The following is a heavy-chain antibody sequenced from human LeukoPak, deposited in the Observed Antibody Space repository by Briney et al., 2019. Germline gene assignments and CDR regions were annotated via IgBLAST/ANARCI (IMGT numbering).Heavy chain of an antibody. J-gene: IGHJ4*02. D-gene: IGHD4-17*01. CDR1: GFTFSSYV. CDR3: AKEGRYGEYFDY. CDR2: ISNDGSDK. V-gene: IGHV3-30*18. Sequence: PGRSLRLSCAASGFTFSSYVMHWVRQAQGKGLEWVAVISNDGSDKHYADSVKGRFTISRDNSKKTVYLQMNSLRGEDTAVYYCAKEGRYGEYFDYWGQGTLVTVSS.